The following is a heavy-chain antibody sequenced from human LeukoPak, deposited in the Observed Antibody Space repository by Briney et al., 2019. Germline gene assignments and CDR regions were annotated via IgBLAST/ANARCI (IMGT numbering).Heavy chain of an antibody. J-gene: IGHJ4*02. CDR1: DDSISDYY. D-gene: IGHD3-16*01. CDR2: FYNSGRS. CDR3: TSGAGWLIDY. Sequence: SETLSLTCTVSDDSISDYYRGWIRQPPGKGLEWIGYFYNSGRSTYNPSLKSRVTISADTSKSHFSLKLNSVTTADTAVYYCTSGAGWLIDYWGQGILVTVSS. V-gene: IGHV4-59*01.